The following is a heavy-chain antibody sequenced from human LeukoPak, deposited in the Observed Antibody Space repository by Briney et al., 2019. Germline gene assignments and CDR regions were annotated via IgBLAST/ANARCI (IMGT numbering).Heavy chain of an antibody. D-gene: IGHD4-17*01. Sequence: SGTLSLTCGVSGGSITNTNYWTWVRQPPGKGLEWIGTIYYSGSTYYNPSLKSRVTISADTSKNQFSLKLSSVTAADTAVYYCARREWTQATVTFFDYWGQGSLVTVSS. J-gene: IGHJ4*02. CDR1: GGSITNTNY. CDR2: IYYSGST. V-gene: IGHV4-39*01. CDR3: ARREWTQATVTFFDY.